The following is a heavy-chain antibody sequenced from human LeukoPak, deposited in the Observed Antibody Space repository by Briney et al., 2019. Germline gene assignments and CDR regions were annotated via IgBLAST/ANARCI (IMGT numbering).Heavy chain of an antibody. V-gene: IGHV3-23*01. D-gene: IGHD1-26*01. Sequence: SGGSLRLSCAASGLTFSSYAMSWVRQAPGKGLEWVSDISGSGGSTYYADSVKGRFTIPRDNSKNTLYLQMNSLRAEDTAVYYCAKNVLGSGSYSWYFDLWGRGTLVTVSS. J-gene: IGHJ2*01. CDR1: GLTFSSYA. CDR3: AKNVLGSGSYSWYFDL. CDR2: ISGSGGST.